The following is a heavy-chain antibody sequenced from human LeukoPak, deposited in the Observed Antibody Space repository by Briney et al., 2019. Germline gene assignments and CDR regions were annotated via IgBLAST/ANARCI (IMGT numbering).Heavy chain of an antibody. J-gene: IGHJ3*02. D-gene: IGHD3-22*01. CDR1: GGSISSYY. V-gene: IGHV4-59*01. CDR2: IYYSGST. Sequence: KPSETPSLTCTVFGGSISSYYWSRIRQPPGKGLEWIGYIYYSGSTNYNPSLKSRVTISVDTSKNQFSLKLSSVTAADTAVYYCAREIRLDYYDSSGYYYRDAFDIWGQGTMVTVSS. CDR3: AREIRLDYYDSSGYYYRDAFDI.